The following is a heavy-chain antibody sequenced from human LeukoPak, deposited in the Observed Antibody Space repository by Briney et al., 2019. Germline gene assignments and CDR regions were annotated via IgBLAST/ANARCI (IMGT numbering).Heavy chain of an antibody. CDR2: ISYDGSNK. CDR1: GFTFSSYG. D-gene: IGHD1-26*01. CDR3: AKEALVGATHLYYFDY. Sequence: PGGSLRLSCAASGFTFSSYGMHWVRQAPGKGLEWVAVISYDGSNKYYADSVKGRFTISRDNSKNTLYLQMNSLRAEDTAVYYCAKEALVGATHLYYFDYWGQGTLVTVSS. V-gene: IGHV3-30*18. J-gene: IGHJ4*02.